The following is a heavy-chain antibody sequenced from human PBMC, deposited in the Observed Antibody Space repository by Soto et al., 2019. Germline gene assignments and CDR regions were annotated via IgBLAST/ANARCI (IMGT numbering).Heavy chain of an antibody. V-gene: IGHV4-39*01. D-gene: IGHD3-16*01. CDR3: ARQGGNKLDY. CDR1: GDSIITRDYY. Sequence: SETLSLTCTVSGDSIITRDYYWAWIRQPPGKGLEWIGNIHHSGTTYYNPSLKSRVTLSVDTSNNQFSLKLNSVTPADTAVYYCARQGGNKLDYWGQGTPVTVSS. CDR2: IHHSGTT. J-gene: IGHJ4*02.